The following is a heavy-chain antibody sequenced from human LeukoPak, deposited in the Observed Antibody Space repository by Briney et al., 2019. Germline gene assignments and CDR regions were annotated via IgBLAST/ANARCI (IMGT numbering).Heavy chain of an antibody. J-gene: IGHJ4*02. CDR1: GGSIRSDY. CDR2: THYSGSP. CDR3: ARLWFGELVTDS. D-gene: IGHD3-10*01. V-gene: IGHV4-59*01. Sequence: SETLSLTCTVSGGSIRSDYWSWIRQPPGKGLEWVGYTHYSGSPNYNPSLKSRVTISVDTSKNQFSLKLNSVTAADTAVYYCARLWFGELVTDSWGQGTLVTVSS.